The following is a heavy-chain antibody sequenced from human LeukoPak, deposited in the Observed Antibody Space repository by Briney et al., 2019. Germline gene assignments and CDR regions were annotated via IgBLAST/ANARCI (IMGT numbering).Heavy chain of an antibody. J-gene: IGHJ4*02. Sequence: SETLSLTCTVSGGSISSYYWSWIRQPPGKGLEWIGEINHSGSTNYNPSLKSRVTISVDKSKNQFSLKLNSVTAADTAVYYCARDILGRGYWGQGTLVTVSS. CDR3: ARDILGRGY. CDR1: GGSISSYY. CDR2: INHSGST. V-gene: IGHV4-34*01. D-gene: IGHD3-10*01.